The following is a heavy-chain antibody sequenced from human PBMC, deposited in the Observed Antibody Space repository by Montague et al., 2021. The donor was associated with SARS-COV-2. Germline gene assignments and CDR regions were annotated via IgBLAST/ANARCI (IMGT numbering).Heavy chain of an antibody. CDR2: TYYRSWWRS. CDR1: GDSVSSTSAS. D-gene: IGHD3-3*02. J-gene: IGHJ3*01. Sequence: CAISGDSVSSTSASWNWIRQSPSRGLEWLGRTYYRSWWRSQYPGSLESRITIGGDTSKNQSSLQLNSVTPEDTAVYYCASAFYGDHWAFDVWGQGTMVTVSS. CDR3: ASAFYGDHWAFDV. V-gene: IGHV6-1*01.